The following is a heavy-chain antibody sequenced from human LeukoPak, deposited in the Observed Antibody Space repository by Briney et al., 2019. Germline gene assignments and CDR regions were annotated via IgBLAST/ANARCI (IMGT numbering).Heavy chain of an antibody. CDR1: GGSISPYY. Sequence: KSSETLSLTCAVSGGSISPYYWSWIRQPPGKGLEWIGEIYHSGSTNYNPSLKSRVTISVDTSKNQFSLKLSSVTAADTAVYYCARDAVGATKDYWGQGTLVTV. CDR2: IYHSGST. V-gene: IGHV4-59*12. J-gene: IGHJ4*02. D-gene: IGHD5-12*01. CDR3: ARDAVGATKDY.